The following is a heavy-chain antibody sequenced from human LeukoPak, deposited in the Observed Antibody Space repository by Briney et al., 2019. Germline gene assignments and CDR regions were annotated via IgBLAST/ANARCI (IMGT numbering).Heavy chain of an antibody. D-gene: IGHD6-13*01. Sequence: PGGSLRLSCAASEFTFSNYVMSWVRQAPGKGLEWVSTITGSGGSTYYADSVKGRFTISRDNSKNTLDLQMNSLRDEDTAVYYCAKRRAATGKYFFDYWGQGTLVTVSS. CDR2: ITGSGGST. CDR3: AKRRAATGKYFFDY. J-gene: IGHJ4*02. V-gene: IGHV3-23*01. CDR1: EFTFSNYV.